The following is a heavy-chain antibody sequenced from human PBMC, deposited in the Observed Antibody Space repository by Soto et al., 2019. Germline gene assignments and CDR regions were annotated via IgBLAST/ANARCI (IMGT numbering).Heavy chain of an antibody. CDR1: GFIFSDYY. Sequence: QVQLVESGGGLVKPGGSLRLSCEASGFIFSDYYMTWIRQAPGKGLEWVSYISSSGNTLYYADSVKGRFTVSRDNAENSVHLEMNSLRAEDTAMYYCARVMGRQWLVQGNTFDIWGQGAMVVVSS. CDR3: ARVMGRQWLVQGNTFDI. J-gene: IGHJ3*02. V-gene: IGHV3-11*01. CDR2: ISSSGNTL. D-gene: IGHD6-19*01.